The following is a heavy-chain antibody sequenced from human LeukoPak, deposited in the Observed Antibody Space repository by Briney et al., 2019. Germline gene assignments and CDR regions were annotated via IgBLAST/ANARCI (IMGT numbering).Heavy chain of an antibody. Sequence: AASVKVSCKASGYTFTNYAVNWVRQAPGQGLEWMGWIHPSTGNPTYAQGFTGRFVFSLDTSVSTTYLQISSLKAEDTAVYFCARAFQSLGGLSLPDYWGQGTLVTVSS. V-gene: IGHV7-4-1*02. CDR2: IHPSTGNP. J-gene: IGHJ4*02. CDR1: GYTFTNYA. D-gene: IGHD3-16*02. CDR3: ARAFQSLGGLSLPDY.